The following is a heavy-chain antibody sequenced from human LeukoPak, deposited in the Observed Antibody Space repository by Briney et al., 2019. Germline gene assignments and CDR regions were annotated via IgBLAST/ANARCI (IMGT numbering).Heavy chain of an antibody. Sequence: GGSLRLSCAASGFTFSSYWMSWVRQAPGKGLEWVANIKQDGSEKYYVDSVKGRFTISRDNAKNSLYLQMNSLRAEDTAVYYCARGKWLLLEMGALDIWGQGTMVTVSS. CDR1: GFTFSSYW. V-gene: IGHV3-7*01. CDR3: ARGKWLLLEMGALDI. J-gene: IGHJ3*02. D-gene: IGHD3-22*01. CDR2: IKQDGSEK.